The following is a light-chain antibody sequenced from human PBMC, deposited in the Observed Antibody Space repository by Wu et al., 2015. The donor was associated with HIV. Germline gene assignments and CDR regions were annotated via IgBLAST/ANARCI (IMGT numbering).Light chain of an antibody. J-gene: IGKJ2*01. CDR2: DAS. Sequence: EIVMTQSPATLSVSPGERATLSCRASQSVSSNLAWYQKKPGQAPRLLIYDASTRATGIPARFSGSGSGTEFALTITSMQSEDFAVYYCQHYNNWLYTFGQGTKLEIK. V-gene: IGKV3-15*01. CDR1: QSVSSN. CDR3: QHYNNWLYT.